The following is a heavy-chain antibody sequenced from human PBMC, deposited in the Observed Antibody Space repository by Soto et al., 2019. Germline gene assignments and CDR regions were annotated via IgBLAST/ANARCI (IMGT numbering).Heavy chain of an antibody. CDR1: GLTFSSYG. Sequence: QVQLVESGGGVVQPGRSLRLSCAASGLTFSSYGMHWVRQAPGKGLEWVAVISDDGSNNYYVDSVKGRFTISKDNSKNTLYLQMNSLRAEDTAVYYCAKNGNYYDSSGYYSSYFDYWGQEPWSPSPQ. CDR2: ISDDGSNN. J-gene: IGHJ4*01. CDR3: AKNGNYYDSSGYYSSYFDY. D-gene: IGHD3-22*01. V-gene: IGHV3-30*18.